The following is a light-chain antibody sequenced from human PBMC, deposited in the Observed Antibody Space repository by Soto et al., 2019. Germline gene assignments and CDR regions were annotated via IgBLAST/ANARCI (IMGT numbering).Light chain of an antibody. Sequence: QSALTQPPSASGSPGQSVTISCTGTSRDIGGGSNYVSWYQQHPGKAPKLMIYAVSKRPSWVPDRFSGSRSGNTASLTVSGLQAEDEADYYCSSYAGSNNNVVFGGGTKVTVL. CDR3: SSYAGSNNNVV. V-gene: IGLV2-8*01. CDR1: SRDIGGGSNY. CDR2: AVS. J-gene: IGLJ2*01.